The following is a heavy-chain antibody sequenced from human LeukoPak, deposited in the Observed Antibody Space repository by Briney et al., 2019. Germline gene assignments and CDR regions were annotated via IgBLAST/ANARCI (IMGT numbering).Heavy chain of an antibody. J-gene: IGHJ4*02. CDR3: AKDPHARIAAAVFH. CDR2: ISGSGGST. D-gene: IGHD6-13*01. Sequence: GGSLRLSCAASGFTFTSYAMNWVRQAPGKGLEWVSAISGSGGSTYYADSVKGRFTISRDNSKNTLYLQMNSLRAEDTAVYYCAKDPHARIAAAVFHWGQGTLVTVSS. V-gene: IGHV3-23*01. CDR1: GFTFTSYA.